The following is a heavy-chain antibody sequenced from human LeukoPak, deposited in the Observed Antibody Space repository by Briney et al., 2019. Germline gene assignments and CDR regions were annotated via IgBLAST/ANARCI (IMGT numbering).Heavy chain of an antibody. D-gene: IGHD6-6*01. Sequence: GGSLRLSCAASGFTFSSYAMHWVRQAPGKGLEWVAVISYDGSNKYYADSVEGRFTISRDNSKNTLYLQMNSLRAEDTAVYYCARDGGIAAHTPDYWGQGTLVTVSS. J-gene: IGHJ4*02. V-gene: IGHV3-30-3*01. CDR3: ARDGGIAAHTPDY. CDR2: ISYDGSNK. CDR1: GFTFSSYA.